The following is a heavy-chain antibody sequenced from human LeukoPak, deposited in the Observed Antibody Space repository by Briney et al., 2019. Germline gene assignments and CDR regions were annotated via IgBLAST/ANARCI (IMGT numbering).Heavy chain of an antibody. CDR3: ARGPGYSYGYPDY. D-gene: IGHD5-18*01. V-gene: IGHV1-18*01. CDR2: ISAYNVNT. Sequence: ASVKVSCKASGYTFTSYGISWVRQAPGQRLEWRGWISAYNVNTNYAQKLKGRVAMTTDTAPRKAYMEMRSLRSHDTAVYYCARGPGYSYGYPDYWGQGTLVTVSS. CDR1: GYTFTSYG. J-gene: IGHJ4*02.